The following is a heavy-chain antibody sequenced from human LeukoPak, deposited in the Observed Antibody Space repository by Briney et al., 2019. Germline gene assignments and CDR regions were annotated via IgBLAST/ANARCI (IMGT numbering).Heavy chain of an antibody. Sequence: SVKVSCKASGGTFSSYAISWVRQAPRQGLEWMGRIIPIFGTANYAQKFQGRVTITTDESTSTAYMELSSLRSEDTAVYYCARDYKGRIAAADSVWGQGTLVTVSS. D-gene: IGHD6-13*01. J-gene: IGHJ4*02. CDR1: GGTFSSYA. CDR3: ARDYKGRIAAADSV. V-gene: IGHV1-69*05. CDR2: IIPIFGTA.